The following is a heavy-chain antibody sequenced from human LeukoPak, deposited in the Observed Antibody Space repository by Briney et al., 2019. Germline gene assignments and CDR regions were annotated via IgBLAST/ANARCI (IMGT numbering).Heavy chain of an antibody. J-gene: IGHJ4*02. CDR2: MNADTGDT. CDR1: GYTFTGYD. Sequence: ASVRVSCKASGYTFTGYDINWVRQATGQGLQWMGWMNADTGDTGYAQKFQGRVTMTRNTSIDTAYMELSGLRSEDTAIYYCTRGSLSGSSRDYWGQGTLVTVSS. V-gene: IGHV1-8*01. D-gene: IGHD1-26*01. CDR3: TRGSLSGSSRDY.